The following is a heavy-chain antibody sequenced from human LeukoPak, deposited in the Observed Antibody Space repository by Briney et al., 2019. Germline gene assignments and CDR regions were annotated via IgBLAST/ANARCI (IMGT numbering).Heavy chain of an antibody. CDR2: INTNTGNP. V-gene: IGHV7-4-1*02. J-gene: IGHJ4*02. D-gene: IGHD6-19*01. Sequence: ASVKVSCKASGYTFTSYAMNWVRQAPGQGLEWMGWINTNTGNPTYAQGFTGRFVFSLDTSVSTAYLQISSLKAEDTAVYYCARDIPPDSSGWYTGLRYYFDYWGQGTLVTVSS. CDR1: GYTFTSYA. CDR3: ARDIPPDSSGWYTGLRYYFDY.